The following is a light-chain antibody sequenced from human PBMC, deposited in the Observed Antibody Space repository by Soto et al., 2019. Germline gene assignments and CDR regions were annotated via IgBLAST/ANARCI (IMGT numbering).Light chain of an antibody. CDR2: GAS. CDR3: QQYGSSPYT. CDR1: QSVSSSY. J-gene: IGKJ2*01. V-gene: IGKV3-20*01. Sequence: EIVLTQSPGTLSLSPGERATLSCRASQSVSSSYLAWYQQKPGQAPRLHIYGASSRATGIPDRFSGSGSGKDFTLTISRLEPEDFAVYYCQQYGSSPYTVGQGTKLEIK.